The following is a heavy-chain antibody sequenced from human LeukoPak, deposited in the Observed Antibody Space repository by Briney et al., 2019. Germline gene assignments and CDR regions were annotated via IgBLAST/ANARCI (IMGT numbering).Heavy chain of an antibody. V-gene: IGHV4-59*08. CDR3: ARLRSVAGTTKYYYYGMDV. Sequence: PSETLSLTCTVSGGSISSYYWSWIRQPPGKGLEWIGYIYYSGSTNYNPSLKSRVTISVGTSKNQFSLKLSSVTAADTAVYYCARLRSVAGTTKYYYYGMDVWGQGTTVTVSS. J-gene: IGHJ6*02. CDR1: GGSISSYY. CDR2: IYYSGST. D-gene: IGHD1-1*01.